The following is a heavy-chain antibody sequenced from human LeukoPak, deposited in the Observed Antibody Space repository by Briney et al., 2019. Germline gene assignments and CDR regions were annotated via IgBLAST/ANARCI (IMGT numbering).Heavy chain of an antibody. CDR2: INHSGST. V-gene: IGHV4-34*01. CDR1: GFTFSSYA. Sequence: GSLRLSCAASGFTFSSYAMSWVRQAPGKGLEWIGEINHSGSTNYNPSLKSRVTISVDTSKNQFSLKLSSVTAADTAVYYCARLGFSGDYWGQGTLVTVSS. D-gene: IGHD3-16*01. CDR3: ARLGFSGDY. J-gene: IGHJ4*02.